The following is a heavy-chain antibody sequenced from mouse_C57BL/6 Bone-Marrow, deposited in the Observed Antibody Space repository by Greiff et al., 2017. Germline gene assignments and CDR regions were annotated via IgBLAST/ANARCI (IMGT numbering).Heavy chain of an antibody. V-gene: IGHV1-4*01. Sequence: VQLQQSGAELARPGASVKMSCKASGYTFTSYTMHWVKQRPGQGLEWIGYINPSSGYTKYNQKFKDKATLTADKSSSTAYMQLSNLTSEDSAVYYCARKQLRLRYYFDYWGQGTTLTVSS. J-gene: IGHJ2*01. CDR3: ARKQLRLRYYFDY. D-gene: IGHD3-2*02. CDR1: GYTFTSYT. CDR2: INPSSGYT.